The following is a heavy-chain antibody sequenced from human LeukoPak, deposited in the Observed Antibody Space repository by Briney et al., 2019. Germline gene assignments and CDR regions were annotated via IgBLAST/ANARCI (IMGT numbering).Heavy chain of an antibody. CDR1: GFTFSSYW. V-gene: IGHV3-7*01. CDR3: ARGPQGWGTGTLYYFDY. CDR2: IKQDGSEK. D-gene: IGHD1-1*01. J-gene: IGHJ4*02. Sequence: GGSLRLSCAASGFTFSSYWMSWVRQAPGKGLEWVANIKQDGSEKYYVDSVKGRFTISRDNAKNSLYLQMNSLRAEDTAVYYCARGPQGWGTGTLYYFDYWGQGTLVTVSS.